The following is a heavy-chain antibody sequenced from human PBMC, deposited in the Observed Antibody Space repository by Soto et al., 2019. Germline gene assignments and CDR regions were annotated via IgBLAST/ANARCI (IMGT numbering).Heavy chain of an antibody. D-gene: IGHD1-1*01. V-gene: IGHV3-48*01. CDR2: ISSSSSNI. Sequence: EVQLVESGGGLVQPGGSLRLSCAASGFPFSTHSLNWVRQAPGKGLEWVSYISSSSSNIYYADSVKGRFTISRDNAKNSVYLQMNSLRGEDTAVYYCARDAGTTSPYYDMDVWGKGTTVTVS. CDR1: GFPFSTHS. CDR3: ARDAGTTSPYYDMDV. J-gene: IGHJ6*03.